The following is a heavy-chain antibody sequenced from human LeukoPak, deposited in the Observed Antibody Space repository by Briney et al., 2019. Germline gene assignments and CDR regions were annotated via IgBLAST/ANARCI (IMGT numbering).Heavy chain of an antibody. Sequence: GGSLRPSCAASGFTFSTYAMSWVRQAPGKGLEWVSVISASGGTTYYAASVKGRFTISRDSSKSTLYLHMSSLRAEDTAVYFCAKQGTYTAYPDFDSWGQGTLVTVSS. D-gene: IGHD2-2*02. CDR3: AKQGTYTAYPDFDS. CDR2: ISASGGTT. J-gene: IGHJ4*02. CDR1: GFTFSTYA. V-gene: IGHV3-23*01.